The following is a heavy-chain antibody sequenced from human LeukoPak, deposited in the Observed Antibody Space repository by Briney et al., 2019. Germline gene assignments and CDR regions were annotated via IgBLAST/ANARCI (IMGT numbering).Heavy chain of an antibody. CDR1: GFTFSDYY. Sequence: GGSLRLSCAASGFTFSDYYMSWIRQAPGKGLEWVSYISSSGSTIYYADSVKGRFTISRDNAKNSLYLQMNSLRAEDTAVYYCAGNDFWSGYYSDYWGQGTLVTVSS. D-gene: IGHD3-3*01. CDR2: ISSSGSTI. CDR3: AGNDFWSGYYSDY. V-gene: IGHV3-11*04. J-gene: IGHJ4*02.